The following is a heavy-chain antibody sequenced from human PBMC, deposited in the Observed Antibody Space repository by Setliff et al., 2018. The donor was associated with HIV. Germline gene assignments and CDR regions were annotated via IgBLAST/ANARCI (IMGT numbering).Heavy chain of an antibody. Sequence: PGGSLRLSCAASGMSFSNAWMSWVRQVPGKGLEWLGRIKSKENGETIDYGAPVKGRVTISRDDSMNTAYLQMNSLKIEDTAVYYCTRPQYFYDIGGSDYWGQGTLVTSPQ. D-gene: IGHD3-22*01. CDR2: IKSKENGETI. CDR1: GMSFSNAW. V-gene: IGHV3-15*05. J-gene: IGHJ4*02. CDR3: TRPQYFYDIGGSDY.